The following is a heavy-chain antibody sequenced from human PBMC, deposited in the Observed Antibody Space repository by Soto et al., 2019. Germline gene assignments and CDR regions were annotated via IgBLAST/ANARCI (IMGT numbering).Heavy chain of an antibody. CDR1: GYTFSNFG. D-gene: IGHD2-8*01. CDR3: ATGVRVSAYLDYYMDV. V-gene: IGHV1-18*01. CDR2: INPDNGDT. Sequence: QVQLVQSGAEVKKPGASLKVSCKASGYTFSNFGVSWVRQAPGQGLEWIGWINPDNGDTNYGQKFQGTATMTTDTFTNTAYMEVSGLTSDDTAVYYCATGVRVSAYLDYYMDVWGEGTTVTVS. J-gene: IGHJ6*03.